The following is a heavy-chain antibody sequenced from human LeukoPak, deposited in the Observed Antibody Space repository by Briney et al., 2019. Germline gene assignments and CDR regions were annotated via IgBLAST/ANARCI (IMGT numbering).Heavy chain of an antibody. CDR3: ARGGYQYNWFDP. D-gene: IGHD2-2*01. CDR1: GFTFSDYY. J-gene: IGHJ5*02. CDR2: ISSSSSYT. V-gene: IGHV3-11*06. Sequence: GGSLRLSCAASGFTFSDYYMSWIRQAPGRGLEWVSYISSSSSYTNYADSVRGRFTISRYNAKNSLYLQLNSLRAEDTAVYYCARGGYQYNWFDPWGQGTLVTVSS.